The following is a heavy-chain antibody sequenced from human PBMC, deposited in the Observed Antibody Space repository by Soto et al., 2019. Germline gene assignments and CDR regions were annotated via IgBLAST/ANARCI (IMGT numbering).Heavy chain of an antibody. Sequence: QVQLVQSGAEEKKHGASVKVSCKASGYTFTGYAMHWVRQAPGQRLEWMGWINAGNGNTKYSQKFQGRVTITRDTSESTAYMELSSLRSEDTAVYYCARAVAVAADFDYWGQGTLVTVSS. V-gene: IGHV1-3*05. CDR2: INAGNGNT. J-gene: IGHJ4*02. CDR3: ARAVAVAADFDY. D-gene: IGHD6-19*01. CDR1: GYTFTGYA.